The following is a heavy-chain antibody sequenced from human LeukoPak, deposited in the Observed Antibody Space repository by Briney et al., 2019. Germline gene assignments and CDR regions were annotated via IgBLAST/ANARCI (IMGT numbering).Heavy chain of an antibody. V-gene: IGHV4-39*02. CDR1: GGSISSSSYY. J-gene: IGHJ4*02. D-gene: IGHD6-19*01. CDR3: AREAAVAGNFDY. Sequence: TSETLSLTCTVSGGSISSSSYYWGWIRQSPGKGLEWIGSIYYDGSTYYNPSLKSRVTISVDTSKNQFSLKLSSVTAADTAVYYCAREAAVAGNFDYWGQGTLVTVSS. CDR2: IYYDGST.